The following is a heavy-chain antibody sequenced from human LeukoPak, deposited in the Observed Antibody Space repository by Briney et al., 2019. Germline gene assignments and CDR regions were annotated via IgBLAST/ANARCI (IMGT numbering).Heavy chain of an antibody. CDR1: GYSISSGYY. V-gene: IGHV4-38-2*01. J-gene: IGHJ4*02. CDR2: IYHSGST. D-gene: IGHD4-17*01. Sequence: SETLSLTCAVSGYSISSGYYWGWIRQPPGKGLEWIGSIYHSGSTYYNPSLKSRVTISVDTSKNQFSLKLSSVTAADTAVYYCARLDYGDYYLDYWGQGTLVTVSS. CDR3: ARLDYGDYYLDY.